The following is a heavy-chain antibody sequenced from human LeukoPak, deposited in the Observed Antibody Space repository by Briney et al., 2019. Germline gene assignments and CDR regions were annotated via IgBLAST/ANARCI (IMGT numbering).Heavy chain of an antibody. Sequence: ASVKVSCKASGYTFTDYYMHWVRQAPGQGLEWMGWINPDTGGTNYAQKFQGRVTMTRDTSVTTAYMELSRLTSDDTAVYYCAREGPIVGATHLVDYWGQGTLVTVSS. CDR2: INPDTGGT. D-gene: IGHD1-26*01. CDR1: GYTFTDYY. V-gene: IGHV1-2*02. CDR3: AREGPIVGATHLVDY. J-gene: IGHJ4*02.